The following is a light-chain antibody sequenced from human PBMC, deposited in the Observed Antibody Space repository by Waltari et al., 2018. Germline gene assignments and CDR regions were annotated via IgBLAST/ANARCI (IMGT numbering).Light chain of an antibody. CDR3: MIFHGNAWV. J-gene: IGLJ2*01. V-gene: IGLV5-45*02. Sequence: AVLTQPSSPAASPGASASPTSTSRSGIDVGPYSLYWYQQKPGSPPQYLLRYKADSDKGLGSGVPSRFSGSKDASANAGIFLSAGLQSDDEADYYCMIFHGNAWVFGGGTKLTVL. CDR2: YKADSDK. CDR1: SGIDVGPYS.